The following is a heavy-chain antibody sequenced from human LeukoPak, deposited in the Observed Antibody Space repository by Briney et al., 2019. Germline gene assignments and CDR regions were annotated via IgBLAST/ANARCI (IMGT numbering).Heavy chain of an antibody. CDR3: ARLWKMYYYGSGTYYSDY. V-gene: IGHV4-34*01. CDR1: GGSFSGYY. D-gene: IGHD3-10*01. Sequence: SETLSLTCAVYGGSFSGYYWSWIRQPPGKGLEWIGEINHSGSTNYNPSLKSRVTISVDTSKNQFSLKLSSVTAADTAVYYRARLWKMYYYGSGTYYSDYWGQGTLVTVSS. CDR2: INHSGST. J-gene: IGHJ4*02.